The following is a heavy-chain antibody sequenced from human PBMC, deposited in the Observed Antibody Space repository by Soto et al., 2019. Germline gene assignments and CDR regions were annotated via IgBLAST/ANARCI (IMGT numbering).Heavy chain of an antibody. CDR2: INAGNGDT. Sequence: ASVKVYCKASRYSFTTYALHWVSKAPGQRLEWMGWINAGNGDTKYSEKFQGRVTITRDTSANTAYMELSSLRSEDTSVYYCARDPGTGAALRAYHFDYWGQGTLVTVSS. CDR1: RYSFTTYA. V-gene: IGHV1-3*01. J-gene: IGHJ4*02. D-gene: IGHD1-1*01. CDR3: ARDPGTGAALRAYHFDY.